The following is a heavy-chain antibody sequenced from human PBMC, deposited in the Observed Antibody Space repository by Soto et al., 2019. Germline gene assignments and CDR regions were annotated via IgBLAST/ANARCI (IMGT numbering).Heavy chain of an antibody. CDR3: ARGDYGQYDAYNWFDP. V-gene: IGHV4-34*02. CDR1: DGSFTTYC. CDR2: VCPGGRT. D-gene: IGHD3-10*01. Sequence: QVRLQQWGAGLVRPSETLSLTCAVYDGSFTTYCWSWIRQPPGKGLEWIGEVCPGGRTNYSPTLQIEVRIAVEGSKNQFSLRLTSVTVADTAVYYCARGDYGQYDAYNWFDPWGQGHLVIVAS. J-gene: IGHJ5*02.